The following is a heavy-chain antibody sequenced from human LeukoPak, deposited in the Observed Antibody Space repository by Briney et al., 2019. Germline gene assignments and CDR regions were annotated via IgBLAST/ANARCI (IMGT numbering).Heavy chain of an antibody. CDR1: GFTLSSYS. J-gene: IGHJ4*02. CDR2: ISSSSSYI. CDR3: ARGGSGILTGYLIDY. V-gene: IGHV3-21*01. D-gene: IGHD3-9*01. Sequence: GGSLRLSCAASGFTLSSYSMNWVRQAPGKGLEWVSSISSSSSYIYYADSVKGRFTISRDNAKNSLYLQMNSLRAEDTAVYYCARGGSGILTGYLIDYWGQGTLITVSS.